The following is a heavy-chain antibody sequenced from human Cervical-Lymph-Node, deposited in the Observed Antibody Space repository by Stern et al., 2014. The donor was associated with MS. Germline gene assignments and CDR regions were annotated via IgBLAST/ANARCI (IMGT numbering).Heavy chain of an antibody. CDR3: ARDLGTVTTPGDY. CDR2: INPNNGDT. CDR1: GYTFTAYY. V-gene: IGHV1-2*04. D-gene: IGHD4-17*01. Sequence: QVQLVQYGAEVKKPGASVSVSCKASGYTFTAYYLHWVRQAPGHGLEWMGWINPNNGDTKYAQNFQGWVTMTRDTSISTAYMDLSSLTSDDTAIYYCARDLGTVTTPGDYWGQGTLVTVSS. J-gene: IGHJ4*02.